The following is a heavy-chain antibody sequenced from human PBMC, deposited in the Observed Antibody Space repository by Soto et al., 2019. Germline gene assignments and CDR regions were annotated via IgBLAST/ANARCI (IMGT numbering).Heavy chain of an antibody. V-gene: IGHV3-30*18. CDR1: GFTFSTSG. D-gene: IGHD3-22*01. Sequence: QVQLVESGGGVVQPGRSLRLSCAASGFTFSTSGMHWVRQAPGKGLEWVAVISDDGSKKYYADSVKGRFTISRDNSKNTLYLQRDGLSAEDTAVDYCAKEWCYGCSGWSFDYWGQGTLVTVSS. J-gene: IGHJ4*02. CDR2: ISDDGSKK. CDR3: AKEWCYGCSGWSFDY.